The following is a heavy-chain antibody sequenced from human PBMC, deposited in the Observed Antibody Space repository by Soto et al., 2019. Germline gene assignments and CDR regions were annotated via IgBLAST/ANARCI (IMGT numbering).Heavy chain of an antibody. CDR3: ARTHDSSGPGAFDI. Sequence: SVKVSCKASGGTFSSYAISWVRQAPGQGLEWMGGIIPIFGTANSAQKFQGRVTITADKSTSTAYMELSSLRSEDTAVYYCARTHDSSGPGAFDIWGQGTMVTVAS. CDR2: IIPIFGTA. J-gene: IGHJ3*02. CDR1: GGTFSSYA. V-gene: IGHV1-69*06. D-gene: IGHD3-22*01.